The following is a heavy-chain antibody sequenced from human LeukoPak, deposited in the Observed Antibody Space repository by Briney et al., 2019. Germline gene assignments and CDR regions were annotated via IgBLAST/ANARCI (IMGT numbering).Heavy chain of an antibody. V-gene: IGHV3-74*01. CDR2: INSDGSNT. CDR1: GFTFSSYW. J-gene: IGHJ4*02. D-gene: IGHD6-19*01. Sequence: PGGSLRLSCAASGFTFSSYWMHWVRQAPGKGLVWVSRINSDGSNTNYADSVKGRFTISRDNAKNTLYLQMNSLRAEDTAVFYCARVRDISGHWGFLDYWGRGTLVTVSS. CDR3: ARVRDISGHWGFLDY.